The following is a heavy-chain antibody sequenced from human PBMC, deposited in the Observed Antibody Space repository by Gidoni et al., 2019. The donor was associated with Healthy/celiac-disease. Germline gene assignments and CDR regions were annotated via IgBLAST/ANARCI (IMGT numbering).Heavy chain of an antibody. Sequence: QVQRVQSGAEVKKTGASVKVSCKASGYTFTGYYMHWVRQAPGQGLEWIGLINPNSDGTNCAQKFQDWVTMTRDTSISTAYMELSMLRSDDTAVYYCARDRRLLWFGDSRYYGMDVWGQGTTVTVSS. CDR2: INPNSDGT. CDR1: GYTFTGYY. V-gene: IGHV1-2*04. D-gene: IGHD3-10*01. CDR3: ARDRRLLWFGDSRYYGMDV. J-gene: IGHJ6*02.